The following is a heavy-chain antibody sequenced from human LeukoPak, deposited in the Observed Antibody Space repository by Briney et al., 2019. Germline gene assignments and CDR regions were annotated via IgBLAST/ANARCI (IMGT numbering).Heavy chain of an antibody. J-gene: IGHJ6*03. D-gene: IGHD3-10*01. CDR1: GGTFSSYA. CDR3: ARVPLLRDGSGNYDNIYYHYYMDV. V-gene: IGHV1-69*13. Sequence: GASVKVSCKASGGTFSSYAISWVRQAPGQGLEWMGGIIPIFGATNYAQKLYGRVTLTADEPTSTAYMELSSLRSEDTAVYYCARVPLLRDGSGNYDNIYYHYYMDVWGKGTTVTISS. CDR2: IIPIFGAT.